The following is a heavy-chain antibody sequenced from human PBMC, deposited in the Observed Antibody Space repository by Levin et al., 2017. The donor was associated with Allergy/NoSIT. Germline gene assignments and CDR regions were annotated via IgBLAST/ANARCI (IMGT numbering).Heavy chain of an antibody. CDR1: GGSVSDGLYH. CDR2: AYYLGNT. J-gene: IGHJ4*02. Sequence: SSETLSLTCSVSGGSVSDGLYHWGWIRQPPGKGLEWIASAYYLGNTYYNPSLKSRVTISVDTSKNQFSLKVTSVTAADSAVYYCTRLANGIPSDNWGQGTLVTVSS. D-gene: IGHD1-1*01. CDR3: TRLANGIPSDN. V-gene: IGHV4-39*01.